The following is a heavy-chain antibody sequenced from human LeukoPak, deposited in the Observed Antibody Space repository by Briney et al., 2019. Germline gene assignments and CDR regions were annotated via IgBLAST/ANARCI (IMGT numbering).Heavy chain of an antibody. CDR1: GFTFSSYS. Sequence: GGSLRLSCAASGFTFSSYSMNWVRQASGKGLEWVSSISSSSSYIYYADSVKGRFTISRDNAKNSLYLQMNSLRAEDTAVYYCARDLSAVAGTYYFDYWGQGTLVTVSS. J-gene: IGHJ4*02. V-gene: IGHV3-21*01. D-gene: IGHD6-19*01. CDR2: ISSSSSYI. CDR3: ARDLSAVAGTYYFDY.